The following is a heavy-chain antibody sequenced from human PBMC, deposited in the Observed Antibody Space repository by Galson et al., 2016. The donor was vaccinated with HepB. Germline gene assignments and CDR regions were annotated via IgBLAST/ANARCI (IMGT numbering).Heavy chain of an antibody. CDR1: GFRFRNFE. CDR3: ARDAGMRFGPNDGLDV. D-gene: IGHD3-10*01. Sequence: SLRLSCAASGFRFRNFEMNWVRQAPGKGLEWVSHIWSSGTTTHYADSVKGRFTISRDNAKNSVYLQMDSLRVGDTGLYYCARDAGMRFGPNDGLDVWGHGTMVIVSS. J-gene: IGHJ3*01. CDR2: IWSSGTTT. V-gene: IGHV3-48*03.